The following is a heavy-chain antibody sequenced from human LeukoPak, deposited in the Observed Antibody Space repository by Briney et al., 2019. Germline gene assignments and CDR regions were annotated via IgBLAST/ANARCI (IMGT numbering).Heavy chain of an antibody. CDR3: ARGLMGAGSSGAFDI. D-gene: IGHD1-26*01. J-gene: IGHJ3*02. Sequence: SETLSLTCAVYGGSFSGYYWNWIRQPPGKGQEWIGEINHSGSTNYISSLKSRVTISIDTSKNQFSLKMSSVTAADTAVYYCARGLMGAGSSGAFDIWGQGTLVTVSS. CDR2: INHSGST. V-gene: IGHV4-34*01. CDR1: GGSFSGYY.